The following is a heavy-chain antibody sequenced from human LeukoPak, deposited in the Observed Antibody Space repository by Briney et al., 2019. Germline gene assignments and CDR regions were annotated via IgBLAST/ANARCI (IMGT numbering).Heavy chain of an antibody. J-gene: IGHJ6*03. CDR3: ASSFSQTTTDAYHYMDV. V-gene: IGHV1-2*02. Sequence: ASVKVTCKTSGYTYTGYYIHWMRQAPGQGLEWMGWITPNNAGTNYAQRFQGRVTMTRDTSITTIYMELNGLTSDDTAVYFCASSFSQTTTDAYHYMDVWGKGTTVTVSS. CDR2: ITPNNAGT. CDR1: GYTYTGYY. D-gene: IGHD1-1*01.